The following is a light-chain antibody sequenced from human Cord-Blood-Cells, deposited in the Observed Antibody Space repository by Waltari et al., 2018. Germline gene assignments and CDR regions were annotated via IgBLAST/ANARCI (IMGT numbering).Light chain of an antibody. CDR1: SSDVGGYTD. V-gene: IGLV2-8*01. J-gene: IGLJ1*01. Sequence: QAAPTPPPPAPGSPGQSVTLSCTRTSSDVGGYTDVCWYQQHPGKAPKLMIYEVSKRPSGVPDRFSGSKSGNTASLTVSGLQAEDEADYYCSSYAGSNNYVFGTGTKVTVL. CDR2: EVS. CDR3: SSYAGSNNYV.